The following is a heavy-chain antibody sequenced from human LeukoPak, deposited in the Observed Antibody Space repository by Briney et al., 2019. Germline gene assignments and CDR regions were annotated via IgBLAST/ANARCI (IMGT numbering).Heavy chain of an antibody. CDR3: AITYSGNNYFDY. V-gene: IGHV5-51*01. Sequence: GESLKISCMGSGYRFTTSWIGWVRQMPGKGLEWMGIIYPADSDTTYSPSFQGQVTISADKSISTAYLQWSNLRASDTAMYYCAITYSGNNYFDYWGQGTLVTVSS. CDR2: IYPADSDT. J-gene: IGHJ4*02. D-gene: IGHD1-26*01. CDR1: GYRFTTSW.